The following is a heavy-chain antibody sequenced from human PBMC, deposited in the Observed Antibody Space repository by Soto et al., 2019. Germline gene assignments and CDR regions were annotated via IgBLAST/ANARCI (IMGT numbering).Heavy chain of an antibody. Sequence: GGSLRLSCAASGFTFDDYAMHWFRQAPGKGLVWVSGISWNSGSIGYADSVKGRFTISRDNAKNSLYLQMNSLRAEDTALYYCAKANSWLQFPFDYWGQGTLVTVSS. CDR3: AKANSWLQFPFDY. D-gene: IGHD5-12*01. CDR2: ISWNSGSI. CDR1: GFTFDDYA. V-gene: IGHV3-9*01. J-gene: IGHJ4*02.